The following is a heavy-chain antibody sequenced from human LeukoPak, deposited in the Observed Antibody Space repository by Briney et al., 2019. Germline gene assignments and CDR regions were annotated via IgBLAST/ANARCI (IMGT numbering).Heavy chain of an antibody. J-gene: IGHJ4*02. CDR1: GYTLSDYY. Sequence: ASVKVSCKASGYTLSDYYIHWVRQAPGQGLEWVGWINANSGGTYYAQNFQGRVTMARDTSTSTVYMDLNSLRSEDTAVYFCARSIRGCSSSPCYEDYWGQGTLVTVSS. CDR2: INANSGGT. D-gene: IGHD2-2*01. CDR3: ARSIRGCSSSPCYEDY. V-gene: IGHV1-2*02.